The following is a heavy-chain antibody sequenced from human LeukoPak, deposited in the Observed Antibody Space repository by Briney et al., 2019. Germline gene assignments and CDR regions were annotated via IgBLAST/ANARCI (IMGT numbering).Heavy chain of an antibody. V-gene: IGHV5-51*01. CDR1: GYTFTDYW. J-gene: IGHJ4*02. CDR3: ARTLHYDGSYYFDN. Sequence: GESLKISCQGSGYTFTDYWIGWVRQMSAKDLEWVGIIFPRDSETIYNPSFQGQVTISADKSISTAYLQWSSLKASDTAMYYCARTLHYDGSYYFDNWGLGTPVTVSS. D-gene: IGHD3-16*01. CDR2: IFPRDSET.